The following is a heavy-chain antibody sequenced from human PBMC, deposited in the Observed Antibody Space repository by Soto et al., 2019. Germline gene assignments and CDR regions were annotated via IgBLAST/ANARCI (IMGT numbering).Heavy chain of an antibody. V-gene: IGHV4-31*03. Sequence: SETLSLTCTVSGGSITTGGYYWSWIRQLTGKGLEWIGHRYYSESTYYNPSLKSRVSISLDTSKNQFSLKLSFVTAADTAMYYCARTKCSGGSCYSWSLDYWGQGTPVTVSS. CDR3: ARTKCSGGSCYSWSLDY. CDR1: GGSITTGGYY. J-gene: IGHJ4*02. CDR2: RYYSEST. D-gene: IGHD2-15*01.